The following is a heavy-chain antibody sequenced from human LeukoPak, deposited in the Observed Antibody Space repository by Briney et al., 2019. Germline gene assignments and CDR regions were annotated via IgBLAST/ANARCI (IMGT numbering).Heavy chain of an antibody. CDR2: INPNSGGT. V-gene: IGHV1-2*02. CDR3: ARDPGGSSSLYFQH. D-gene: IGHD6-6*01. Sequence: ASVKVSCKASGYTFTGYYMHWVRQAPGQGLEWMGWINPNSGGTNYAQKFQGRVTMTRDTSISTAYMELSRLRSDDTAVYYCARDPGGSSSLYFQHWGQGTLVTVSS. CDR1: GYTFTGYY. J-gene: IGHJ1*01.